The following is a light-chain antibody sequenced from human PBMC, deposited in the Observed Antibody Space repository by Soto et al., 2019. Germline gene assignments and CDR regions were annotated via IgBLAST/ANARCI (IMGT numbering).Light chain of an antibody. CDR2: GDN. V-gene: IGLV1-40*01. CDR1: SSNIGAEYD. Sequence: QSVLTQPPSVSGAPGQRVAISCTGSSSNIGAEYDVHWYQQLPGTAPKRLIYGDNNRPSGVPDRFSGSKSGTSASLAITGLQPEDEADYYCQSYDISLSTFVFGTGTKVTV. J-gene: IGLJ1*01. CDR3: QSYDISLSTFV.